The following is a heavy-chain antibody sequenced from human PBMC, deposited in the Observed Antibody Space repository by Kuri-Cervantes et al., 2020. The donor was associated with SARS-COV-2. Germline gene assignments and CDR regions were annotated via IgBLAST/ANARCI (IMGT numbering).Heavy chain of an antibody. CDR3: ARGYCSSTSCPPYYYYGMDV. CDR2: ISSSSSTI. D-gene: IGHD2-2*01. CDR1: GFTFSSYS. Sequence: GASLRLSCAASGFTFSSYSMNWVRQAPGKGLEWVSYISSSSSTIYYADSVKGRFTISRDNAKNSLYLQMNSLRDEDTAVYYCARGYCSSTSCPPYYYYGMDVWGQGTTVTVSS. J-gene: IGHJ6*02. V-gene: IGHV3-48*02.